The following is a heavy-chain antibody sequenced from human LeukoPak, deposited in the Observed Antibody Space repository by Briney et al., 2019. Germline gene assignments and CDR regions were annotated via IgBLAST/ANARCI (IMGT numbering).Heavy chain of an antibody. Sequence: SQTLSLTCTVSGGSVNNGPYYWSWIRQHPGKGLEWIGYISYTGGTYYNPSLESRVSMSVDTSKNQFSLKLCSVTAADTAMYYCARIIVGASFDYWGQGTLVTVSS. CDR3: ARIIVGASFDY. CDR2: ISYTGGT. CDR1: GGSVNNGPYY. J-gene: IGHJ4*02. V-gene: IGHV4-31*03. D-gene: IGHD1-26*01.